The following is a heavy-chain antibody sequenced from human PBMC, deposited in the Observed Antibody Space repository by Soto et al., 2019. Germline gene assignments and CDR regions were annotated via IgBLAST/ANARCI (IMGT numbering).Heavy chain of an antibody. D-gene: IGHD4-4*01. CDR1: GCIFNSYE. CDR2: ISSSGSSK. CDR3: ARGNILDX. V-gene: IGHV3-48*03. Sequence: GGSLRLSCAASGCIFNSYEMNWVRKAPGKGLEWVADISSSGSSKYYADSVKCRFTISKDNAKKSLYLQMKGLIAEDTAVYYCARGNILDXWGRGNMVTVSX. J-gene: IGHJ4*02.